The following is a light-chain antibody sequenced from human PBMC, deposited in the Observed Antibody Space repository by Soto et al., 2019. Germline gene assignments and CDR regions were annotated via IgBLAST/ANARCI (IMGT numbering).Light chain of an antibody. J-gene: IGLJ2*01. CDR2: EVS. V-gene: IGLV2-8*01. CDR3: SSYAGSIYVV. Sequence: QSALTQPPSASGSPGQSVTISCTGTSSDVGGYNYVSWYQQHPGKAPKLMIYEVSKRPSGVPDRFSGSKSGNTASLTVSGLQAEDEADYYFSSYAGSIYVVFGGGTQLTVL. CDR1: SSDVGGYNY.